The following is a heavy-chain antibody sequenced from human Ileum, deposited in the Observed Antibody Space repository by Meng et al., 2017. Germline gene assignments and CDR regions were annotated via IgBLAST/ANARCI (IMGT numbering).Heavy chain of an antibody. Sequence: EVRLVESGVGLVRPGGSLVLSCAVSGFTFSSYWMHWVRQAPGKGLVWVSRMNSDGTTTDYADSVKGRFTISRDNAKNTLYLQMNSLRAEDTAVYYCARGGSSAWYWGQGALVTVSS. CDR3: ARGGSSAWY. CDR1: GFTFSSYW. J-gene: IGHJ4*02. V-gene: IGHV3-74*01. CDR2: MNSDGTTT. D-gene: IGHD6-19*01.